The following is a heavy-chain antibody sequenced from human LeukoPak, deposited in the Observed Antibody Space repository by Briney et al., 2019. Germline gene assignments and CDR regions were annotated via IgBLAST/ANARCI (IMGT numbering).Heavy chain of an antibody. J-gene: IGHJ4*02. Sequence: SETLSLTCAVSGGSISSGGYSWSWIRQPPGKGLEWIGYIYHSGSTYYNPSLKSRVTISVDRSKNQFSLKLSSVTAADTAVYYCARESMEISSPRGGYFDYWGQGTLVTVSS. CDR1: GGSISSGGYS. V-gene: IGHV4-30-2*01. CDR2: IYHSGST. CDR3: ARESMEISSPRGGYFDY. D-gene: IGHD3-10*01.